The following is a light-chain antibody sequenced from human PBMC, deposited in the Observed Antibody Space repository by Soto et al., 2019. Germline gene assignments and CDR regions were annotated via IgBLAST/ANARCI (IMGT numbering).Light chain of an antibody. CDR3: CAYAGSTTWV. Sequence: QSALTQPASVSGSPGQSITLSCTGTINNIGSHDLVSWYQQHPGKAPKLLIYEATQRPSEISIRFSGSKSGSTASPTISGLRAEDEADYYCCAYAGSTTWVFGGGTKVTVL. CDR1: INNIGSHDL. V-gene: IGLV2-23*01. J-gene: IGLJ3*02. CDR2: EAT.